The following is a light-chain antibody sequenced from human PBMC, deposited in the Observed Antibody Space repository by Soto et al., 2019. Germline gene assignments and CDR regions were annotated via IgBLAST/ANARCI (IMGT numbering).Light chain of an antibody. J-gene: IGKJ2*01. Sequence: EIVMTQSPATLSVSPGERATLSCRASQSVRSNLAWYQQKPGQAPRLLIYGASTRATGIPARFGGSGSGTEFTLTISSLQSGDFAVYYCQQYNNWPPSYTFGQGTKLEIK. CDR1: QSVRSN. V-gene: IGKV3-15*01. CDR2: GAS. CDR3: QQYNNWPPSYT.